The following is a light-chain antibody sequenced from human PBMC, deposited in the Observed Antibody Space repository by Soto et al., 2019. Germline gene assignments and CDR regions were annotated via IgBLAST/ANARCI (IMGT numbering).Light chain of an antibody. CDR3: QQFATSPQT. V-gene: IGKV3-20*01. CDR1: QSIGSSY. J-gene: IGKJ2*01. Sequence: EIVLTQSPGTLSLSPGERATLSCRASQSIGSSYLAWYHQKPGQAPRLLIYGASNRATGIPDRFSGSGSVTDFTLTITRLEPEDFDVYYCQQFATSPQTFGQGTKLQIQ. CDR2: GAS.